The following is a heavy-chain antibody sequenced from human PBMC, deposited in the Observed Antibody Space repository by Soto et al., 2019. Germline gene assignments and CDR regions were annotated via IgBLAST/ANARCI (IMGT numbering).Heavy chain of an antibody. CDR2: IIPIFGTA. CDR1: GCTFSSYA. Sequence: SVKVSCKASGCTFSSYAISWVRQAPGQGLEWMGGIIPIFGTANYAQKFQGRVTITADESTSTAYMELSSLRSEDTAVYYCARDRGDGHNQQDVYYFEYWGQVTQVNVSS. D-gene: IGHD2-2*01. CDR3: ARDRGDGHNQQDVYYFEY. J-gene: IGHJ4*02. V-gene: IGHV1-69*13.